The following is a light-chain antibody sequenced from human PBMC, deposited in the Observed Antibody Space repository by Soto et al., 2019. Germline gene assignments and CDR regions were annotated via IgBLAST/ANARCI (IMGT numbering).Light chain of an antibody. CDR3: SSYAGSSSFVV. Sequence: QSALTQPPSASGSPGQSVTISCTGTSSDVGGYNSVSWYQHHPGKAPKLMIYEVSKRPSGVPDRFSGSKSGNTASLTGSGLQADDEADYYCSSYAGSSSFVVFGGGTKLTVL. V-gene: IGLV2-8*01. J-gene: IGLJ3*02. CDR1: SSDVGGYNS. CDR2: EVS.